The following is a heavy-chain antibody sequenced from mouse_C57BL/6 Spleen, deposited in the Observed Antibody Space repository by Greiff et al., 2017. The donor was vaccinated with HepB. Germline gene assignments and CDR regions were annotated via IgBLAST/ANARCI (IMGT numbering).Heavy chain of an antibody. D-gene: IGHD4-1*02. CDR1: GFTFSSYA. CDR2: ISDGGSYT. J-gene: IGHJ4*01. CDR3: ARPTGTSYAMDY. Sequence: EVMLVESGGGLVKPGGSLKLSCAASGFTFSSYAMSWVRQTPEKRLEWVATISDGGSYTYYPDNVKGRFTISRDNAKNNLYLQMSHLKSEDTAMYYCARPTGTSYAMDYWGQGTSVTVSS. V-gene: IGHV5-4*03.